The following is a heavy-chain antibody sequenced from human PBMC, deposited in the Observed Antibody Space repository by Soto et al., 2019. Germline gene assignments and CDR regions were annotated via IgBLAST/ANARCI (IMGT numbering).Heavy chain of an antibody. J-gene: IGHJ4*02. CDR1: GVTFSSYW. Sequence: EVQFVETGGGLVQPGGSLRLSCTASGVTFSSYWMPWVRQAPVKGLEWVANIYPGGSEKCYVESVKGRFTISRDNTRNSLSLPMNSRRAEDTAVYFCARDRGSGLYRAGSDCWGQGTQVTVSS. V-gene: IGHV3-7*01. D-gene: IGHD6-19*01. CDR2: IYPGGSEK. CDR3: ARDRGSGLYRAGSDC.